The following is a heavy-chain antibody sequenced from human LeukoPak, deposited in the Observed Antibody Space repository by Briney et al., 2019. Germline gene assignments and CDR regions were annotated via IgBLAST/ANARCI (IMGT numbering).Heavy chain of an antibody. CDR3: ARAEAGSGWYGREPFDY. CDR1: GYTFTSYG. J-gene: IGHJ4*02. D-gene: IGHD6-19*01. CDR2: ISAYNGNT. V-gene: IGHV1-18*01. Sequence: ASVKVSCKASGYTFTSYGISWVRQAPGQGLEWMGWISAYNGNTNYAQKLQGRVTMTTDTSTSTAYMELRSLRSDDTAVYYCARAEAGSGWYGREPFDYWGQGTLVTVSS.